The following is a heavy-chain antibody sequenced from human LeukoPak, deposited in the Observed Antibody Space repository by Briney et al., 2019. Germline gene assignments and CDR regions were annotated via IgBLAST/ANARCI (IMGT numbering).Heavy chain of an antibody. CDR2: IASDGSST. J-gene: IGHJ4*02. Sequence: PGGSLRLSCEASGLTFSSNSMNWVRQAPGKGLVWVSRIASDGSSTTYADSVKGRFSISRDNAKNTLYLQMNSLRAEDTAVYYCLRDLNWSLDQWGQGTLVTVSS. CDR1: GLTFSSNS. CDR3: LRDLNWSLDQ. V-gene: IGHV3-74*01. D-gene: IGHD1-20*01.